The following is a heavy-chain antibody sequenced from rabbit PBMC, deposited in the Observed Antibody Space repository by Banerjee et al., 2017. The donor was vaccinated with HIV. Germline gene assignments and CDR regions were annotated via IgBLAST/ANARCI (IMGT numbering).Heavy chain of an antibody. J-gene: IGHJ4*01. CDR2: IDTGSSSSS. CDR3: GRDLAGVIGWNFGL. Sequence: QEQLEESGGGLVKPEGSLTLTCKASGFSFSNRYVMCWVRQAPGKGLEWIACIDTGSSSSSYYASWAKGRFTISKTSSTTVTLQMTSLTAADTATYFCGRDLAGVIGWNFGLWGPGTLVTVS. D-gene: IGHD4-1*01. V-gene: IGHV1S45*01. CDR1: GFSFSNRYV.